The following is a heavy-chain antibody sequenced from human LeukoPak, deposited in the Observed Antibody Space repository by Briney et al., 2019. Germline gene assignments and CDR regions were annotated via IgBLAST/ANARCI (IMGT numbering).Heavy chain of an antibody. CDR2: ISGSGGST. J-gene: IGHJ4*02. V-gene: IGHV3-23*01. CDR1: GFTFSSYA. CDR3: AKEDTDYYDSSGYYSGIDY. Sequence: GGSLRLSCAASGFTFSSYAMSWVRQAPGKGLEWVSAISGSGGSTYYADSVKGRFTISRDNSKNTLYLQMNSLRAEDTAVYYCAKEDTDYYDSSGYYSGIDYWGQGTLVTVSS. D-gene: IGHD3-22*01.